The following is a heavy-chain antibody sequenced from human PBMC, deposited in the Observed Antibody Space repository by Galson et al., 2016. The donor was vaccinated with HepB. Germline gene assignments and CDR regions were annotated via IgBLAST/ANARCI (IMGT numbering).Heavy chain of an antibody. CDR3: TRETFDYDSSGHYSAYYFDS. V-gene: IGHV3-74*01. D-gene: IGHD3-22*01. J-gene: IGHJ4*02. CDR1: GFTFSSHW. Sequence: SLRLSCAASGFTFSSHWMTWVRQAPGKGLVWVSRLSGDGTSTASADSVKGRFTISRGNAKNKLYLQMNSLRGEDTAVYYCTRETFDYDSSGHYSAYYFDSWGQGTLVTVSS. CDR2: LSGDGTST.